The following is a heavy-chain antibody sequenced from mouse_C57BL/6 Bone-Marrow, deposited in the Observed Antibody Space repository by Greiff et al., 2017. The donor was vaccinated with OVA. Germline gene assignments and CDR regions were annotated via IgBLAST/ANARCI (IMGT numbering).Heavy chain of an antibody. CDR1: GYTFTEYT. J-gene: IGHJ1*03. Sequence: VKLVESGAELVKPGASVKLSCKASGYTFTEYTIHRVKQRSGQGLEWIGWFYPGSGSIKYNEKFKDKATLTADKSSSTVYMELSRLTSEDSSVYFCARHEEGNYGNFWYFDVWGTGTTVTVSS. V-gene: IGHV1-62-2*01. CDR2: FYPGSGSI. D-gene: IGHD2-1*01. CDR3: ARHEEGNYGNFWYFDV.